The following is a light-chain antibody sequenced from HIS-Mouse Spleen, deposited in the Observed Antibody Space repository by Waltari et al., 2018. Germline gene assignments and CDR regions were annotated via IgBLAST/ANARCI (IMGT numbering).Light chain of an antibody. J-gene: IGLJ3*02. Sequence: QSALTQPASVSGSPGQSITISCTGTSSYVGSYNLVSWYQQHPGKAPKLMIYEGSKRPSGVSNRFSGSKSGNTASLTISGLQAEDEADYYCCSYAGSSRVFGGGTKLTVL. CDR3: CSYAGSSRV. V-gene: IGLV2-23*01. CDR2: EGS. CDR1: SSYVGSYNL.